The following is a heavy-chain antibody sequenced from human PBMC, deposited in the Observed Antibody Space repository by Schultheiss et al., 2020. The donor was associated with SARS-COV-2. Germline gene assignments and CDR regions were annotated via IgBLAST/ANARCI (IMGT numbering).Heavy chain of an antibody. D-gene: IGHD3-10*01. CDR2: ISYDGSNK. J-gene: IGHJ4*02. CDR1: GFTFSSYA. CDR3: AKEGSGTFDY. Sequence: GGSLRLSCAASGFTFSSYAMHWVRQAPGKGLEWVAVISYDGSNKYYADSVKGRFTISRDNSKNTLYLQMNSLRAEDTAVYYCAKEGSGTFDYWGQGTLVTVSS. V-gene: IGHV3-30*07.